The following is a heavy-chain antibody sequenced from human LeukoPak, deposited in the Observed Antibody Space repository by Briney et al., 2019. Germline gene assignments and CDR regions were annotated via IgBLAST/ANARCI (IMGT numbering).Heavy chain of an antibody. CDR2: ISGSGGNT. J-gene: IGHJ3*02. Sequence: GGSLRLSCAASGFTFSTSAMSWVRQAPGKGLEWVSAISGSGGNTYYADSVKGRFAASRDNSKDTLYLQMRSLRAEDTAVYYCARGRSGYGPFDAFDIWGHGTWVTVSS. D-gene: IGHD3-22*01. CDR3: ARGRSGYGPFDAFDI. V-gene: IGHV3-23*01. CDR1: GFTFSTSA.